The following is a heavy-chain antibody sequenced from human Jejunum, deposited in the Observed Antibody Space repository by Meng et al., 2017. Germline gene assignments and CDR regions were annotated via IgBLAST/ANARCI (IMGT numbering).Heavy chain of an antibody. CDR2: VWPSGAT. CDR3: ARAIRERYFDS. CDR1: GVSTTAPFY. Sequence: GQVQESGPGVVKPSGTLSLTCTVSGVSTTAPFYWTWIRPAPGKGLEWIGEVWPSGATYYNPSLSSRITISIDTSNNQFSLEVAFLTAADTAVYYCARAIRERYFDSWGQGTLVTVSS. V-gene: IGHV4-4*02. D-gene: IGHD1-14*01. J-gene: IGHJ4*02.